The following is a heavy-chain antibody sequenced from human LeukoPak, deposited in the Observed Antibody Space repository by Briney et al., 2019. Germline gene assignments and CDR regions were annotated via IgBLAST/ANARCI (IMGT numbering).Heavy chain of an antibody. CDR3: ARVWFGYFFQ. Sequence: GESLRLSCAASGFDISYNYVGWVRQAPGKGLEWVSVIHTGGTTHYADSVKGRFTISKDNSNNTVYLQMNSVGVEDTAVYCARVWFGYFFQWGQGALVTVSS. J-gene: IGHJ4*02. CDR2: IHTGGTT. D-gene: IGHD3-10*01. CDR1: GFDISYNY. V-gene: IGHV3-53*01.